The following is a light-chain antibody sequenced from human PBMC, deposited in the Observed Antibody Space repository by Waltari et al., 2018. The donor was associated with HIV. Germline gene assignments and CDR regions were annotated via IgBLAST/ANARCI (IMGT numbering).Light chain of an antibody. CDR2: LNGDGRN. J-gene: IGLJ3*02. V-gene: IGLV4-69*01. CDR1: SGHRRYA. Sequence: QLVLTQSPSASASLGASVKLTCTLSSGHRRYAIAWHQQQPGKGPRFLMRLNGDGRNITGDGIPDRFSGSSSGTERYLTISSLQSDDEADYYCQTWGTGFLVFGGGTKLTVL. CDR3: QTWGTGFLV.